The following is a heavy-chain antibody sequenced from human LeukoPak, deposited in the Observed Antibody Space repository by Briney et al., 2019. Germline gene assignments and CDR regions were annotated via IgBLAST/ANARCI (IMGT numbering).Heavy chain of an antibody. CDR2: ISYDGSNK. V-gene: IGHV3-30-3*01. CDR1: GFTFSSYA. D-gene: IGHD2-21*02. J-gene: IGHJ4*02. Sequence: PGGSLRLSCAASGFTFSSYAMHWVRQAPGKGLEWVAVISYDGSNKYYADSVKGRFTISRDNAKNSLYLQMNSLRAEDTAVYYCARDPIPAYCGGDCYRPLDCWGQGTLVTVSS. CDR3: ARDPIPAYCGGDCYRPLDC.